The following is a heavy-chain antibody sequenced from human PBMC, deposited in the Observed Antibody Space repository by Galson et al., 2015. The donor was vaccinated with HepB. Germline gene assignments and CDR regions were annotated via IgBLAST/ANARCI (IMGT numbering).Heavy chain of an antibody. CDR1: AFTFTNAW. J-gene: IGHJ4*02. D-gene: IGHD3-16*01. Sequence: SLRLSCAASAFTFTNAWMTWVRQVPGKGLEWVGRIKSKGDDGTTDYAAPVKGRFIISRDDSKSTLYLQMNSLKSEDTAVYYCTAMKESRSKGGLDYWGQGTLVTVSS. CDR3: TAMKESRSKGGLDY. CDR2: IKSKGDDGTT. V-gene: IGHV3-15*01.